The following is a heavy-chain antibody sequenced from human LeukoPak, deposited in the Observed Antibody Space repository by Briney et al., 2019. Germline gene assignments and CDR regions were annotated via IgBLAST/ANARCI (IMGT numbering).Heavy chain of an antibody. J-gene: IGHJ4*02. Sequence: ASVKVSCKAPGGTFSSYAISWVRQAPGQGLEWMGGIIPIFGTANYAQKFQGRVTITADKSTSTAYMELSSLRSEDTAVYYCARRGYSYGLFDYWGQGTLVTVSS. D-gene: IGHD5-18*01. CDR3: ARRGYSYGLFDY. CDR1: GGTFSSYA. V-gene: IGHV1-69*06. CDR2: IIPIFGTA.